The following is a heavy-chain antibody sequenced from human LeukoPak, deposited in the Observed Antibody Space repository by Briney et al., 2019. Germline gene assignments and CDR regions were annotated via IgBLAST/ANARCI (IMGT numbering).Heavy chain of an antibody. CDR3: ARDLNVRLLWFGELDY. CDR1: GFTFSSYS. J-gene: IGHJ4*02. CDR2: ISSSSSYI. Sequence: GGSLRLSCAASGFTFSSYSMNWVRQAPGKGLEWVSSISSSSSYIYYADSVKGRFTISRDNAKNSLYLQMSGLRPEDTAVYYCARDLNVRLLWFGELDYWGQGTLVTVSS. D-gene: IGHD3-10*01. V-gene: IGHV3-21*01.